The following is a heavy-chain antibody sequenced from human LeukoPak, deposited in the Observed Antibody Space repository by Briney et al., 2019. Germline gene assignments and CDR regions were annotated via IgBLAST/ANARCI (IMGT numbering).Heavy chain of an antibody. CDR3: ARRGQQGYSY. V-gene: IGHV4-39*01. Sequence: SETLSLTCTVSGGSLSSSSYHWGWIRQPPGKGLEWIGSIYYSGSTYYNPSLKSRVTISVDTSKNQFSLKLSSVTAAVTAVYYCARRGQQGYSYWGQGTLVTVSS. CDR2: IYYSGST. CDR1: GGSLSSSSYH. D-gene: IGHD5-18*01. J-gene: IGHJ4*02.